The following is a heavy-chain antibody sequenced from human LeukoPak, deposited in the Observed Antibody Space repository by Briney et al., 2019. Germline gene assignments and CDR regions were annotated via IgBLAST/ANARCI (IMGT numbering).Heavy chain of an antibody. CDR2: IYSGGST. CDR1: GFTVSSNY. Sequence: GGSLRLSCAASGFTVSSNYMSWVRQAPGKGLEWVSVIYSGGSTYYADSVKGRFTISRDNSKNTLYLQMNSLRAEDTAVYYCASTVSLTTGEDYWGQGTLVTVSS. CDR3: ASTVSLTTGEDY. D-gene: IGHD4-11*01. J-gene: IGHJ4*02. V-gene: IGHV3-66*01.